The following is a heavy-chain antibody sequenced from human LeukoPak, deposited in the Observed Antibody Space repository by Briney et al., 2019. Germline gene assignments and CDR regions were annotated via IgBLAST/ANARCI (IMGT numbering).Heavy chain of an antibody. D-gene: IGHD2-2*01. J-gene: IGHJ3*02. V-gene: IGHV4-59*01. CDR3: ARDRYCSSTSCSPDAFGI. Sequence: PSETLSLTCTVSGGSISSYYWSWIRQPPGKGLEWIGYIYYSGSINYNPSLKSRVTISVDTSKNQFSLKLSSVTAADTAVYYCARDRYCSSTSCSPDAFGIWGQGTMVTVSS. CDR2: IYYSGSI. CDR1: GGSISSYY.